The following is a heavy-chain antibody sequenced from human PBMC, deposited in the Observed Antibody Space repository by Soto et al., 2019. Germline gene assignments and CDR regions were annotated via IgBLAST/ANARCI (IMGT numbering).Heavy chain of an antibody. Sequence: ASVKVSCKTSGYTFIRYYVHWVRQAPGHGLEYMGMINPRDGAARYAQNFQGRVTVTRDMSTSTVDMELTGLRSEDTDVYYCARGSNSSSRLGWLDPWGQGPQGT. V-gene: IGHV1-46*01. CDR1: GYTFIRYY. CDR3: ARGSNSSSRLGWLDP. J-gene: IGHJ5*02. D-gene: IGHD6-13*01. CDR2: INPRDGAA.